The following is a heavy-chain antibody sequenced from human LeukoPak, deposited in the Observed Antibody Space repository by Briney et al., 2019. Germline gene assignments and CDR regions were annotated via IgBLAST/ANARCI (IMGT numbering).Heavy chain of an antibody. V-gene: IGHV3-30*02. Sequence: PGGSLRLSCAASGFTFSSYGMHWVRQAPGKGLEWVAFIRYDGSNKYYADSVKGRFTISRDNSKNTLYLQMNSLRAEDTAVYYCAKAHIAAAGTLYYFDYWGQGTLVTVSS. J-gene: IGHJ4*02. CDR3: AKAHIAAAGTLYYFDY. CDR1: GFTFSSYG. CDR2: IRYDGSNK. D-gene: IGHD6-13*01.